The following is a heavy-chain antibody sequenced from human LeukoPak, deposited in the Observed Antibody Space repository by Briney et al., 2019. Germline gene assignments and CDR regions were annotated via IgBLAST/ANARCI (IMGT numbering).Heavy chain of an antibody. CDR1: GGTFSGYY. J-gene: IGHJ6*02. Sequence: SETLSLTCAVYGGTFSGYYWSWIRQSPGKGLEWIGEINHSGSTNYNPSLKSRVTISVDTSKNQFSLKLSSVTAADTAVYYCARGGVRLVPASYYYYYYGMDVWGQGTTVTVSS. CDR3: ARGGVRLVPASYYYYYYGMDV. D-gene: IGHD1-26*01. V-gene: IGHV4-34*01. CDR2: INHSGST.